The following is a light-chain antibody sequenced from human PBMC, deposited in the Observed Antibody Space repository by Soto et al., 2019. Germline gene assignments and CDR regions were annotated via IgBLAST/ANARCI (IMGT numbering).Light chain of an antibody. CDR2: GVV. V-gene: IGLV2-11*01. CDR1: GNDVGAYNY. CDR3: CSYAGGYTDL. J-gene: IGLJ1*01. Sequence: QSALTQPRSVSGSPGQSVTISCTGTGNDVGAYNYVSWYQQHPGRPPKLLIYGVVRWPSGVPDRFSGSKSGNTASLTISGLQAEDEADYFCCSYAGGYTDLFGTGTKVIVL.